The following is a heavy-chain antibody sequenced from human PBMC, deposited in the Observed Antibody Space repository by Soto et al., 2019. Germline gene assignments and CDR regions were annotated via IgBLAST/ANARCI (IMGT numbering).Heavy chain of an antibody. Sequence: QVQLQESGPGLVKPSQTLSLTCTVSGGSISSGDSYWSWIRQPPGKGLEWIGYIYYSGSTYYNPSLKSRVTISVDTSNNQFSLKLSSVTAADTAVYYCARGYCSSTSCDYVRVGWFDPWGQGTLVTVSA. CDR3: ARGYCSSTSCDYVRVGWFDP. CDR2: IYYSGST. D-gene: IGHD2-2*01. CDR1: GGSISSGDSY. V-gene: IGHV4-30-4*01. J-gene: IGHJ5*02.